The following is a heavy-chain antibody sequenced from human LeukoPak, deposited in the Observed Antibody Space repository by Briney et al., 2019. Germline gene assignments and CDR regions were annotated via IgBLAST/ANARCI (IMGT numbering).Heavy chain of an antibody. CDR1: GFTFSSYV. CDR2: FSGSGGRT. D-gene: IGHD6-19*01. Sequence: GGSLRLSCAASGFTFSSYVMSWVRQAPGKGLEWVSAFSGSGGRTYYADSVKGRFTISRDYSKNTLYLQMNSLRADDTAVYYCAKAQGAIAVAGRVFDYWGQGTLVTVSS. CDR3: AKAQGAIAVAGRVFDY. V-gene: IGHV3-23*01. J-gene: IGHJ4*02.